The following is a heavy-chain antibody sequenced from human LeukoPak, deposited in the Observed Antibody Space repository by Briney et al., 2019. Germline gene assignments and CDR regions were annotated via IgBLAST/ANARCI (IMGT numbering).Heavy chain of an antibody. CDR2: INHSGST. CDR1: GGSFSGYY. CDR3: ARGYYSSSWYRSYYYGMDA. Sequence: SETLSLTCAVYGGSFSGYYWSWIRQPPGKGLEWIGEINHSGSTNYNPPLKSRVTISVDTSKNQFSLKLSSVTAADTAVYYCARGYYSSSWYRSYYYGMDAWGQGTTVTVSS. V-gene: IGHV4-34*01. D-gene: IGHD6-13*01. J-gene: IGHJ6*02.